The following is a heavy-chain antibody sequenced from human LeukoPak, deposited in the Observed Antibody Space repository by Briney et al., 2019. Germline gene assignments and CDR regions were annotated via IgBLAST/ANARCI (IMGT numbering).Heavy chain of an antibody. CDR3: ARDLDQYSGRYGGFGHDF. D-gene: IGHD1-26*01. J-gene: IGHJ4*02. V-gene: IGHV1-18*01. CDR2: ISAYNGNT. Sequence: GASVKVSCKASGYTFTSYGINWVRQAPGQGLEWMGWISAYNGNTNYAQKLQGRVTMTTDTSTSTAYMELRSLRSDDTAVYYCARDLDQYSGRYGGFGHDFWGQETLVTVSS. CDR1: GYTFTSYG.